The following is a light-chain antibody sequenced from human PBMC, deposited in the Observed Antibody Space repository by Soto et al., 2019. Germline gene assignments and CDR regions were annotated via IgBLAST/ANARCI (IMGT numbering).Light chain of an antibody. CDR1: SSNIGSNT. V-gene: IGLV1-44*01. CDR2: SNN. CDR3: AAWDDSLNVV. J-gene: IGLJ2*01. Sequence: SALTQPPSASGTPGQRVTISCSGSSSNIGSNTVNWYQQLPGTAPKLLIYSNNQRPSGVPDRFSGSKSGTSASLAISGLQSEDEADYYCAAWDDSLNVVFGGGTKLTVL.